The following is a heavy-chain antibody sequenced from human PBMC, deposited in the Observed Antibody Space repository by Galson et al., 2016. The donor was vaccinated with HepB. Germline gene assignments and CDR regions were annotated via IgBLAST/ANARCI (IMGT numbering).Heavy chain of an antibody. J-gene: IGHJ6*02. CDR2: INHSGIS. V-gene: IGHV4-34*01. CDR1: GGSFSGYY. CDR3: AKDEGFYNGMDF. Sequence: ETLSLTCAVYGGSFSGYYWNWFRQPPGKGLEWIGDINHSGISNYNPSLKGRVTISLDRSKNQFSLRLNSVIAADTAVYYCAKDEGFYNGMDFWGQGTTVTVSS. D-gene: IGHD2-2*02.